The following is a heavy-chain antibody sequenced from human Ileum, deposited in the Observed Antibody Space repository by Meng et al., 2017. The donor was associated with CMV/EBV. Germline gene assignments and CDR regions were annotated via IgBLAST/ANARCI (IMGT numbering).Heavy chain of an antibody. J-gene: IGHJ4*02. CDR2: MNPNRGNT. Sequence: ASVLVTCKASAYIFTSYDINWVRQATGQGREGMGWMNPNRGNTGYAQKFQGRVITTRNTNIRTAYMEPSSLSSEDTAVYYCAIFPYDCSITRYYSGGPRAYWGQGTLVTVSS. D-gene: IGHD2-2*01. CDR1: AYIFTSYD. CDR3: AIFPYDCSITRYYSGGPRAY. V-gene: IGHV1-8*01.